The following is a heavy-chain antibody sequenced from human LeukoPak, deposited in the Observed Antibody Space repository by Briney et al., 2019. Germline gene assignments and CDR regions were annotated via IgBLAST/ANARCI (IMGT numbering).Heavy chain of an antibody. Sequence: KPGGSLRLSRAASGFTFARYSMNWVRQAPGKGLEWVSSISSSSSNIYYADSVTGRFTISRDNAKNSLYLQMNSLRAEDTAVYYCAGVEDSSSWVNYYYYYYMDVWGKGTTVTVSS. CDR3: AGVEDSSSWVNYYYYYYMDV. CDR1: GFTFARYS. D-gene: IGHD6-13*01. CDR2: ISSSSSNI. J-gene: IGHJ6*03. V-gene: IGHV3-21*01.